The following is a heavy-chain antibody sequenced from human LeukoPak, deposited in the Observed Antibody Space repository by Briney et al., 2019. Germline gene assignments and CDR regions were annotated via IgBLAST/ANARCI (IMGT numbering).Heavy chain of an antibody. D-gene: IGHD3-9*01. CDR3: ARPYYDILTGSSHFDY. Sequence: SETLSLTCTVSGGSISSYYWSWIRQPPGKGLEWIGSIYYSGSTYYNPSLKSRVTISVDTSKNQFSLKLSSVTAADTAVYYCARPYYDILTGSSHFDYWGQGTLVTVSS. V-gene: IGHV4-59*05. CDR2: IYYSGST. J-gene: IGHJ4*02. CDR1: GGSISSYY.